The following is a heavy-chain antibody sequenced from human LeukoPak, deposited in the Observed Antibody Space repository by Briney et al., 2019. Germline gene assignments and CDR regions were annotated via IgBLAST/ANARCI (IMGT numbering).Heavy chain of an antibody. J-gene: IGHJ4*02. CDR1: GFTFSDYY. CDR2: ISSSGSTI. CDR3: ARYFPGYSYGYGGGPFDY. V-gene: IGHV3-11*04. D-gene: IGHD5-18*01. Sequence: GGSLRLSCAASGFTFSDYYMSWIRQAPGKGLEWVSYISSSGSTIYYADSVKGRFTISRDNAKNSLYLQMNSLRAEDTAVYYCARYFPGYSYGYGGGPFDYSGQGTLVTVSS.